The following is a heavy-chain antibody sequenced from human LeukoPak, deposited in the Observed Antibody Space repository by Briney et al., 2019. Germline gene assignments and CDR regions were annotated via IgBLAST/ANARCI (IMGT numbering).Heavy chain of an antibody. CDR1: GFTFDDYA. V-gene: IGHV3-43D*03. CDR2: ISWDGGST. J-gene: IGHJ6*02. CDR3: AKDSVRGLEYYSMDV. Sequence: PGGSLRLSCAASGFTFDDYAMHWVRQAPGKGLEWVSLISWDGGSTYYADSVKGRFTISRDNSKNSLYLQMNSLRAEDTALYYCAKDSVRGLEYYSMDVWGQGTTVTVSS. D-gene: IGHD6-19*01.